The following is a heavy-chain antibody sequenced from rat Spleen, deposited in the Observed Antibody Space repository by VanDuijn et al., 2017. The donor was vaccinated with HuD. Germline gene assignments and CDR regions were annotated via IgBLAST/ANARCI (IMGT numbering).Heavy chain of an antibody. CDR2: VSSGGDS. J-gene: IGHJ3*01. CDR1: GFSLSSYG. CDR3: TSPFRWFAY. Sequence: QVQLKESGPGLVQPSQTLSLTCTVSGFSLSSYGVIWVRQPPGKGLEGIAEVSSGGDSYYNSGLKSRLSISRDISTRQVFLKINSLQTEDTAIYFCTSPFRWFAYWGQGTLVTVSS. V-gene: IGHV2S8*01.